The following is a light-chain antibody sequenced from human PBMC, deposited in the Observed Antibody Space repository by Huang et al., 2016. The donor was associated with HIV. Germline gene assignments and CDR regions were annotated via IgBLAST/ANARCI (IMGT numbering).Light chain of an antibody. CDR2: SAS. CDR3: QQSFGALSS. J-gene: IGKJ5*01. CDR1: QSVGTY. Sequence: IQMTQSPTSLSASVGDRVFISCRTSQSVGTYLNWYQQKPGKAQNLLISSASTLHTGVPSRFSGGGSGTVVTLAIRGLQLDDFATYFCQQSFGALSSFGPGTRL. V-gene: IGKV1-39*01.